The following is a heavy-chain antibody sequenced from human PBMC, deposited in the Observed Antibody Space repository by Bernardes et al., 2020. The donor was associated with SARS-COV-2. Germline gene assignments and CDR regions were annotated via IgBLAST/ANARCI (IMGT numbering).Heavy chain of an antibody. CDR1: GFTFSSYA. V-gene: IGHV3-64*01. D-gene: IGHD3-22*01. Sequence: GGSLRLSCAASGFTFSSYAMHWVRQAPGKGLEYVSAISSNGGSTYYANSVKGRFTISRDNSKNTLYLQMGSLRAEDMAVYYCARDGGEDYDSSGYYNYDYWGQGTLVTVSS. CDR3: ARDGGEDYDSSGYYNYDY. CDR2: ISSNGGST. J-gene: IGHJ4*02.